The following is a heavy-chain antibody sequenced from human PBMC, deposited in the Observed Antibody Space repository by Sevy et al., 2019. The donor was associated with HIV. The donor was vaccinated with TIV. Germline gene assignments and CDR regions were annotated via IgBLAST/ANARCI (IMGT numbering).Heavy chain of an antibody. CDR3: AKDVDTAMVSWFDP. Sequence: GESLKISCAASGFTFSSYAMSWVRQAPGKGLEWVSAISGSGGSTYYADSVKGRFTISRDNSKNTLYLQMNSLSAEDTAVYYCAKDVDTAMVSWFDPWGQGTLVTVSS. J-gene: IGHJ5*02. V-gene: IGHV3-23*01. CDR2: ISGSGGST. CDR1: GFTFSSYA. D-gene: IGHD5-18*01.